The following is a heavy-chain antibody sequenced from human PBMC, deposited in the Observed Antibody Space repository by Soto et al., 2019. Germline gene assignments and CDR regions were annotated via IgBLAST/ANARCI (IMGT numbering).Heavy chain of an antibody. V-gene: IGHV3-74*01. CDR2: MNSDGGII. J-gene: IGHJ4*02. CDR3: ATAEVDY. Sequence: EVQLVESGGGLVQPGGSLRLSCADAGYTFGNHWMHWVRQAPGKGLEWVSRMNSDGGIINYADSVKGRFTVFRDNAKNTLYLQMNSLRVEDTAVYYCATAEVDYWGPGTLVTVSS. CDR1: GYTFGNHW.